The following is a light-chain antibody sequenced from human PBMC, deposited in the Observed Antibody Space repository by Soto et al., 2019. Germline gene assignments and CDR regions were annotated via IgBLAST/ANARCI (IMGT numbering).Light chain of an antibody. J-gene: IGLJ1*01. V-gene: IGLV3-21*02. CDR1: KLGSKI. CDR2: DAT. Sequence: SYELAQPPSVSVAPGQTARITCGGDKLGSKIVHWYKQRPGQAPVAVVFDATDRPSGIPDRFSASRSGDTATLTISRVDAGDEGDYFCQVWASTAEFFVFGSGTKVTV. CDR3: QVWASTAEFFV.